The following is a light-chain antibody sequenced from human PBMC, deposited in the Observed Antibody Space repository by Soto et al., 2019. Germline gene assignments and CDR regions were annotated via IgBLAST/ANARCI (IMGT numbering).Light chain of an antibody. J-gene: IGLJ1*01. CDR2: GNN. Sequence: QSALTQPPSVSGAPGQRGTISCTWSSANIGAAYNVDWYQQLPGTAPKLLIYGNNNRPSGVPARFSGSKSGTSASLAIAGLQAEDEGDYYCQSYDSSLSGYVFGTGTKVTVL. CDR1: SANIGAAYN. V-gene: IGLV1-40*01. CDR3: QSYDSSLSGYV.